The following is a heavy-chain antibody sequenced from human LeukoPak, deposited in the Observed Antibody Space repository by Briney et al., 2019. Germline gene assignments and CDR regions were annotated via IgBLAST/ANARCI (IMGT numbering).Heavy chain of an antibody. CDR3: ARMRGYSDGFEN. Sequence: GGSLRLSCAVSGFPFIRYWMHWVRQAPGKGLVWVSRLNNDGTDATYADSVRGRFTVSRDNAKNTLYLQMDSPRAEDTAVYYCARMRGYSDGFENWGQGTLVTVSS. CDR1: GFPFIRYW. CDR2: LNNDGTDA. J-gene: IGHJ4*02. V-gene: IGHV3-74*03. D-gene: IGHD3-22*01.